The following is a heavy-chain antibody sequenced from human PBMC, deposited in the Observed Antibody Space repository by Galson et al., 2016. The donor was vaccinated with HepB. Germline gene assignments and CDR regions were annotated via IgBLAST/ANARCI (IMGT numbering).Heavy chain of an antibody. CDR2: IYPGDSDA. D-gene: IGHD6-13*01. Sequence: QSGAEVKKPGESLKISCKGSGYIFTGYWIGWVRHVSGKGLEWMGIIYPGDSDARYSPSFQGQVTISVDKSITTAYLQWSSLKASDTANYYCARLMYSSSWRSSFDFWGQGTMVTVSS. V-gene: IGHV5-51*01. J-gene: IGHJ3*01. CDR1: GYIFTGYW. CDR3: ARLMYSSSWRSSFDF.